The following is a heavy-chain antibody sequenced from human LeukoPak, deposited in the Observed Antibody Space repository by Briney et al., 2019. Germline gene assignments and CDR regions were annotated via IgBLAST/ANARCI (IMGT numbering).Heavy chain of an antibody. CDR1: GFTFSSYA. J-gene: IGHJ6*03. CDR2: ISGSGGST. D-gene: IGHD5-18*01. Sequence: GGSLRLSCAASGFTFSSYAMSWVRQAPGKGLEWVSGISGSGGSTYYADSVKGRFTISGDNSKNTLYLQMNSLRAEDTAIYYCAKGGSYYYYYYMDVWGKGTTVTVSS. CDR3: AKGGSYYYYYYMDV. V-gene: IGHV3-23*01.